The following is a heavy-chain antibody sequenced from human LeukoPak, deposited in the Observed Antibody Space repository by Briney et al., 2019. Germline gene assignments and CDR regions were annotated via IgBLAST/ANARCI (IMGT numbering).Heavy chain of an antibody. D-gene: IGHD3-3*01. V-gene: IGHV1-18*01. J-gene: IGHJ6*03. Sequence: RASVKVSCRASGYTFTSYGISWVRQAPGQGLEWMGWISAYNGNTNYAQKLQGRVTMTTDTSTSTAYMELRSLRSDDTAVYYCARTLLPNDFWSGPYYYYYYYMDVWGKGTTVTVSS. CDR2: ISAYNGNT. CDR3: ARTLLPNDFWSGPYYYYYYYMDV. CDR1: GYTFTSYG.